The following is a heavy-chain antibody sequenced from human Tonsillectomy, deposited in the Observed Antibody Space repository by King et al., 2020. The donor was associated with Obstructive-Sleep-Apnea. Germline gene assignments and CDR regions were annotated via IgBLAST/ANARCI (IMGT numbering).Heavy chain of an antibody. CDR3: ARGLRYFDWLSTYYFDY. D-gene: IGHD3-9*01. CDR2: IFSGDLYT. CDR1: GYSFTNYW. V-gene: IGHV5-51*01. J-gene: IGHJ4*02. Sequence: QLVQSGAEVKKPGESLKISCKGSGYSFTNYWIGWVRQVPWKGLEWMGIIFSGDLYTRSSPSFQGQVTNSAEKSFPTAYLQWNSLKASDTAIYYCARGLRYFDWLSTYYFDYWGQGTLVTVSS.